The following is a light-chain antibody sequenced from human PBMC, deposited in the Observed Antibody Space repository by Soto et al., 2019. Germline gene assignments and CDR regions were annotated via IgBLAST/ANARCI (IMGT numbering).Light chain of an antibody. CDR2: DNN. CDR3: GTWDSSLSTVV. V-gene: IGLV1-51*01. J-gene: IGLJ1*01. CDR1: SSNIENNF. Sequence: QSVLTQPPSVSAAPGEKVTISCSGSSSNIENNFVSWYQQLPGTAPKLLIYDNNKRPSGIPDRFSGSKSGTSATLGITGHQAGDEADYYCGTWDSSLSTVVYGAGTKVTVL.